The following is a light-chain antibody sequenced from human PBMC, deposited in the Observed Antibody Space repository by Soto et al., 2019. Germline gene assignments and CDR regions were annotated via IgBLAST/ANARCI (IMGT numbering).Light chain of an antibody. CDR1: HNIVTY. CDR3: QQGYDTPIT. CDR2: AAS. J-gene: IGKJ5*01. V-gene: IGKV1-39*01. Sequence: DIEMTQSPSSLSSSVGDRVTITCRASHNIVTYLNWYQQKPGQAPKFLIYAASSLQSGVPSRFSGRGYGTDFTLTITSLQPEDFATYFCQQGYDTPITFGQGTRLETK.